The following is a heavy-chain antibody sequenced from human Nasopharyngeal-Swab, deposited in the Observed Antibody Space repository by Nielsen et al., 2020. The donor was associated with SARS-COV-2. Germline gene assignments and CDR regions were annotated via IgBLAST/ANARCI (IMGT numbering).Heavy chain of an antibody. CDR2: ISYDGSNK. CDR1: RFTFSSYA. J-gene: IGHJ2*01. D-gene: IGHD4-23*01. CDR3: ASAYGGSYWYLDL. Sequence: GESLKIPCAASRFTFSSYAMHWVRQAPGKGLEWVAVISYDGSNKYYADSVKGRFTISRDNSKNTLYLQMNSLRAEDTAVYYCASAYGGSYWYLDLWGRGTLVTVSS. V-gene: IGHV3-30-3*01.